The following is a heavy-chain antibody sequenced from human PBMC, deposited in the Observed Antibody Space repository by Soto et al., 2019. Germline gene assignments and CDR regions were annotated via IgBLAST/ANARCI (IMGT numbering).Heavy chain of an antibody. CDR2: IYYSGST. Sequence: PSETLSLTCTVSVGSISSSSYYWGWIRQPPGKGLEWIGSIYYSGSTYYKPSLKSRVTISVDTSKNQVSLKVSSVTAADTAVYYCARRDRYYYDSSDIILGGTFDYWGQGTLVTVSS. V-gene: IGHV4-39*01. J-gene: IGHJ4*02. D-gene: IGHD3-22*01. CDR1: VGSISSSSYY. CDR3: ARRDRYYYDSSDIILGGTFDY.